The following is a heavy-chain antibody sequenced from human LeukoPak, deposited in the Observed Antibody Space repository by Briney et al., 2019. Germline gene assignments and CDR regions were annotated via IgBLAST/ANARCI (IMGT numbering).Heavy chain of an antibody. CDR2: ISSSGSNI. V-gene: IGHV3-11*04. J-gene: IGHJ6*04. Sequence: PGGSLRLSCAASGFTFSSYYMSWIRQAPGKGLEWVSYISSSGSNIYYADSVKGRFTISRDNAKNSLYLQMNSLRAEDTAVYYCAELGITMSGGVWGKGTTVTISS. D-gene: IGHD3-10*02. CDR1: GFTFSSYY. CDR3: AELGITMSGGV.